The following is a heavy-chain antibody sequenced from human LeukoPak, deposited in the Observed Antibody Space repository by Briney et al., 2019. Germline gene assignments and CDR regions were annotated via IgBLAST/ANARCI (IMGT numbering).Heavy chain of an antibody. CDR1: GGSISSYY. Sequence: SSETLSLTCTVSGGSISSYYWSWIRQPPGKGLEWIGYIYYSGSTNYNPSLKSRVTISVDTSKNQLSLKLSSVTAADTAVYYCARVDGSGTSVDYWGQGTLVTVSS. D-gene: IGHD3-10*01. J-gene: IGHJ4*02. CDR3: ARVDGSGTSVDY. CDR2: IYYSGST. V-gene: IGHV4-59*01.